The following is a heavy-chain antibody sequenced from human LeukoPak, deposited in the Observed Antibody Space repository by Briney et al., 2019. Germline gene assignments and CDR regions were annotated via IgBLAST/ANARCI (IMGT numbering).Heavy chain of an antibody. CDR1: GYTLTELS. CDR3: AGGGPHSASLPLDY. V-gene: IGHV1-24*01. CDR2: FDPEDGET. J-gene: IGHJ4*02. Sequence: ASVKVSCKVSGYTLTELSMHWARQAPGKGLEWMGGFDPEDGETIYAQKFQGRVTMTEDTSTDTAYMELSSLRSEDTAVYYCAGGGPHSASLPLDYWGQGTLVTVSS. D-gene: IGHD2-15*01.